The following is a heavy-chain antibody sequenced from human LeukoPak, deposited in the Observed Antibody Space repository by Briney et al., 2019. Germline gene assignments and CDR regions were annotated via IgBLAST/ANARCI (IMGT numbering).Heavy chain of an antibody. V-gene: IGHV4-59*08. Sequence: SETLSLTCAVSGFSISSYCWSWIRQAPGKGLEWMGYIYYSGSTNYNPSLKSRVTISVDTSKTQFSLPLSSVTAADTAVYYCARLDFWRADYYYYGMDVWGQGTTVTVSS. D-gene: IGHD3-3*01. CDR1: GFSISSYC. J-gene: IGHJ6*02. CDR2: IYYSGST. CDR3: ARLDFWRADYYYYGMDV.